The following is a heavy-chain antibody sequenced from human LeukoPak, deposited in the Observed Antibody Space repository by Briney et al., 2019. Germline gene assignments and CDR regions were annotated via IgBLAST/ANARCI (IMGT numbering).Heavy chain of an antibody. Sequence: SETLSLTCAVSGYSISSGYFWGWIRQPPGKGREWIGSMYHSGSTYNNPSLKSRVTISVDTSKNQFSLRLRSVTAADTAVYYCARDPYCSGGSCYPFDYWGQGTLVTVSS. D-gene: IGHD2-15*01. CDR2: MYHSGST. CDR3: ARDPYCSGGSCYPFDY. J-gene: IGHJ4*02. CDR1: GYSISSGYF. V-gene: IGHV4-38-2*02.